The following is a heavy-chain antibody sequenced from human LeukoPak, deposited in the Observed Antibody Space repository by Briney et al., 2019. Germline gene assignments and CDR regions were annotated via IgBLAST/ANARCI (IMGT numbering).Heavy chain of an antibody. CDR1: GGSFSSGGYY. CDR3: ARDLGGLGKIDQ. V-gene: IGHV4-31*03. Sequence: SETLSLTCTVSGGSFSSGGYYWSWIRQHPGKGLEWYGYIFYSGTTYYNPSLKSRVIISVAASKNQFSLRLSSVTAADTAVYYGARDLGGLGKIDQWGQGTPGTVSS. CDR2: IFYSGTT. J-gene: IGHJ4*02. D-gene: IGHD7-27*01.